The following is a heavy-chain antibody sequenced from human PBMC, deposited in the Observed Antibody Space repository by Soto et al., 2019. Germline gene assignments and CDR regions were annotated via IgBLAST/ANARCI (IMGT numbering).Heavy chain of an antibody. D-gene: IGHD1-26*01. CDR3: AKEVSIVGAGGAFDI. CDR2: ISYDGSNK. CDR1: GFTFSSYG. V-gene: IGHV3-30*18. Sequence: GGSLRLSSTASGFTFSSYGRHWVRQAPGKGLEWVAVISYDGSNKYYADSVKGRFTISRDNSKNTLYLQMNSLRAEDTAVYYCAKEVSIVGAGGAFDIWGQGTMVTVSS. J-gene: IGHJ3*02.